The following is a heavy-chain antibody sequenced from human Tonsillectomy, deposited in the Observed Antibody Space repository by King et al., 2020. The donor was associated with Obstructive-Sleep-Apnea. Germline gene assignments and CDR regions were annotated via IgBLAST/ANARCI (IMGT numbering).Heavy chain of an antibody. CDR3: ARGSGGSYVRVY. CDR1: GFTFSSYW. Sequence: VQLVESGGGLVQPGGSLRLSCAASGFTFSSYWMHWVRQAPGKGLVWVSRINSDGSSASYADSVKGRFTISRDNAKNTLYLQMNSLRAEDTAVYYCARGSGGSYVRVYWGQGTLVTVSS. V-gene: IGHV3-74*01. D-gene: IGHD1-26*01. J-gene: IGHJ4*02. CDR2: INSDGSSA.